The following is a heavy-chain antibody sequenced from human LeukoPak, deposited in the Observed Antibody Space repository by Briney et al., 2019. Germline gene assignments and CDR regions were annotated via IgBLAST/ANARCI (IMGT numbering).Heavy chain of an antibody. CDR3: ARDHVDGMDV. CDR1: GFTFRSYG. J-gene: IGHJ6*02. V-gene: IGHV3-30*03. CDR2: ISYDGSKE. Sequence: GGSLRLSCAASGFTFRSYGMHWVRQAPGKGLEWVAVISYDGSKEHYGDSVKGRFTVSRDNAKNSLDLQMNSLRDEDTAVYYCARDHVDGMDVWGQGTTVTVSS.